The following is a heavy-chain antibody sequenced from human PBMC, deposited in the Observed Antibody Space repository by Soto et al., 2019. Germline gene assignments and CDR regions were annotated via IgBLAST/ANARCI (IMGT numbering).Heavy chain of an antibody. V-gene: IGHV1-3*01. CDR3: SKDSRIASRYQLDYYYYGMDV. J-gene: IGHJ6*02. CDR2: INAGNGNT. D-gene: IGHD6-13*01. Sequence: GASVKVSCKASGYTFTSYAMHRVRQAPGQRLEWMGWINAGNGNTKYSQKFQGRVTITRDTSKNTLYLQMNSLRAEDTTEYYCSKDSRIASRYQLDYYYYGMDVWGQGTTVTV. CDR1: GYTFTSYA.